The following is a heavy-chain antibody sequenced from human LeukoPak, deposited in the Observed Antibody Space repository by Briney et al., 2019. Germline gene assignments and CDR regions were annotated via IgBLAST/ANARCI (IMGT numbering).Heavy chain of an antibody. CDR2: IYYSGST. Sequence: PSETLSLTCTVSGDSLSSYYWNWIRQPPGKGLEWIGYIYYSGSTNYNPSLKSRVTISVDTSKNQFSLKLSSVTAADTAVYYCARDFDFYVYWGQGILVTVSS. CDR1: GDSLSSYY. J-gene: IGHJ4*02. V-gene: IGHV4-59*01. CDR3: ARDFDFYVY. D-gene: IGHD3-3*01.